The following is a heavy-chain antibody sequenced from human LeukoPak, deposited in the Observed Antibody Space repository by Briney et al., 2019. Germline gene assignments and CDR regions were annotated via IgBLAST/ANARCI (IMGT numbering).Heavy chain of an antibody. CDR3: AKGSSGYIYGDY. CDR2: ISGGSDGT. CDR1: GFTFINYA. J-gene: IGHJ4*02. V-gene: IGHV3-23*01. Sequence: PGGSLRLSCAASGFTFINYAMSWVRQAPGMGLEWVSGISGGSDGTYCADSVKGRFTISRDNSKNTLYLQMNSLRAEDTAIYYCAKGSSGYIYGDYWGQGTLVTVSS. D-gene: IGHD5-18*01.